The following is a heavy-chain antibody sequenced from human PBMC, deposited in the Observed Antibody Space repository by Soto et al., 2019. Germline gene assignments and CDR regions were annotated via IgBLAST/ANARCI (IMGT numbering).Heavy chain of an antibody. J-gene: IGHJ6*03. CDR2: ISWNSGSI. V-gene: IGHV3-9*01. CDR1: GFTFDDYA. Sequence: VQLVESGGGLVQPGRSLRLSCAASGFTFDDYAMHWVRQAPGKGLEWVSGISWNSGSIGYADSVKGRFTISRDNAKNSLYLQMNSLRAEDTALYYCAKIGSSPTYYYYMDVWGKGTTVTVSS. D-gene: IGHD6-6*01. CDR3: AKIGSSPTYYYYMDV.